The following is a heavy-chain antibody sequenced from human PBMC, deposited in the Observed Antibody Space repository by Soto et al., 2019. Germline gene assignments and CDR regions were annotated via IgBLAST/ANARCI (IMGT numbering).Heavy chain of an antibody. D-gene: IGHD2-8*01. J-gene: IGHJ4*02. Sequence: PSETLSLTCTVSGGSISSYYWSWIRQPPGKGLEWIGYIYYSGSTNYNPSLKSRVTISVDTSKNQFSLKLSSVTAADTAVYYCASGLITDPYYFDYWGQGTLVTVSS. V-gene: IGHV4-59*01. CDR3: ASGLITDPYYFDY. CDR2: IYYSGST. CDR1: GGSISSYY.